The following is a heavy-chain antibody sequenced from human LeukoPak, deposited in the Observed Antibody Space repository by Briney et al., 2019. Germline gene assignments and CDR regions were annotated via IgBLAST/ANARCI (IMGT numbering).Heavy chain of an antibody. J-gene: IGHJ4*02. D-gene: IGHD3-22*01. CDR2: ISASGDNT. CDR3: AKGSYYDSSGSFYFDY. Sequence: GGSLRLSCAASGFTFSSYAMSWVRQAPGKGLEWVSGISASGDNTYYADSVKGRFTISRDNSKNTLYVQVNSLGTEDTAAYYCAKGSYYDSSGSFYFDYWGQGTLVTVSS. CDR1: GFTFSSYA. V-gene: IGHV3-23*01.